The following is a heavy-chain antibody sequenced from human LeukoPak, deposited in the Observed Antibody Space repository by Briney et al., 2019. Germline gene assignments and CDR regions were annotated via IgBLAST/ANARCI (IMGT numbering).Heavy chain of an antibody. Sequence: PSETLSLTCAVYGGSFSGYYWSWIRQPPGEGLEWIGEINRSGSTNYNPSLKSRVTISVDTSKNQFSLNLTSMTAADTAVYYCARGANVLGNCGQGTLVTVSS. D-gene: IGHD3-3*02. J-gene: IGHJ4*02. CDR2: INRSGST. V-gene: IGHV4-34*01. CDR1: GGSFSGYY. CDR3: ARGANVLGN.